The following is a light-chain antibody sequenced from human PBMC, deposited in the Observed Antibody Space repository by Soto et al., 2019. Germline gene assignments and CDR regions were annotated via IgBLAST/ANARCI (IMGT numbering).Light chain of an antibody. CDR2: EVS. Sequence: QLVLTQPASVSGSPGQSITISCAGTSNDVGGYNYVSWYQQHPGKAPKLLIYEVSHRPSGVSHRFSGSKSGDTASLTIAGLQAEDEADYYCNSYSRGTTLRVFGTGTQLTVL. V-gene: IGLV2-14*01. CDR3: NSYSRGTTLRV. J-gene: IGLJ1*01. CDR1: SNDVGGYNY.